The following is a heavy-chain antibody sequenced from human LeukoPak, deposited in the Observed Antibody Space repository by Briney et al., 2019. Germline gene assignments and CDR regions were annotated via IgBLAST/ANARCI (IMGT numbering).Heavy chain of an antibody. V-gene: IGHV3-20*01. D-gene: IGHD3-10*01. CDR1: GFTFDDYG. J-gene: IGHJ4*02. CDR3: ASLYYGSGDAGGY. Sequence: GGSLRLSCAASGFTFDDYGMSWVRQAPGKGLEWVAGINWNGGSTGYADSVKGRFTISRDNAKNSLYLQMNSLRAEDTALYHCASLYYGSGDAGGYWGQGTLVTVSS. CDR2: INWNGGST.